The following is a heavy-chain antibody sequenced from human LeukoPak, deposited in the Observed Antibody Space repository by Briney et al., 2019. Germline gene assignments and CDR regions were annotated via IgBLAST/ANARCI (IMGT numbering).Heavy chain of an antibody. D-gene: IGHD2/OR15-2a*01. CDR2: ISGDGSAT. V-gene: IGHV3-43*02. CDR3: AKGNNSFSFTFGY. J-gene: IGHJ4*02. Sequence: GGSLRLSCAASGFTFRDFSMHWVRQAPGKGLEWVSLISGDGSATHYGDSVKGRFSISRDDNKDSVYLQMSGLTVEDTAFYYCAKGNNSFSFTFGYWGQGALVTVSS. CDR1: GFTFRDFS.